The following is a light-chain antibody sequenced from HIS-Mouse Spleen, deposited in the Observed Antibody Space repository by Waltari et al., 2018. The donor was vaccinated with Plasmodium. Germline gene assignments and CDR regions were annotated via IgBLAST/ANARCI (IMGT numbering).Light chain of an antibody. CDR1: QSISSY. CDR2: AAS. CDR3: QQNNSTPLT. V-gene: IGKV1-39*01. Sequence: DIHMTQSPSSLSASVGDRVTIPCRASQSISSYLNWYQQKPGKAPKLLIYAASSLASGVPSRFSGSGSGTDFTLTISSLQSEDFATYYCQQNNSTPLTFGGGTKVEIK. J-gene: IGKJ4*01.